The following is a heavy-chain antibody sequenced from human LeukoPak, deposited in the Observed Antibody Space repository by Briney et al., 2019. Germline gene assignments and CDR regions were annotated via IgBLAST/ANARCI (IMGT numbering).Heavy chain of an antibody. CDR2: INTNTGNP. CDR1: GYSFSTSA. J-gene: IGHJ4*02. V-gene: IGHV7-4-1*02. Sequence: ASVKVSCKASGYSFSTSAMNWVRQAPGQGLEWMGWINTNTGNPTSAQDFTGRFVFSLDTSVTTTFLEISSLKAEDTAIYYCARSSWIQQSSDFWGQGTLVTVSS. D-gene: IGHD5-18*01. CDR3: ARSSWIQQSSDF.